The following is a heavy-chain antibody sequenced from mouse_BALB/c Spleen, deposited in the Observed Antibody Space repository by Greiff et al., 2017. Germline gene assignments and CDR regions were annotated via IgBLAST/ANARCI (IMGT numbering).Heavy chain of an antibody. CDR3: ARHYTTGVFYAMDY. CDR1: GFTFSSYT. Sequence: EVKVVESGGGLVQPGGSLKLSCAASGFTFSSYTMSWVRQTPEKRLEWVAYISNGGGSTYYPDTVKGRFTISRDNAKNTLYLQMSSLKSEDTAMYYCARHYTTGVFYAMDYWGQGTSVTVSS. D-gene: IGHD1-1*01. J-gene: IGHJ4*01. V-gene: IGHV5-12-2*01. CDR2: ISNGGGST.